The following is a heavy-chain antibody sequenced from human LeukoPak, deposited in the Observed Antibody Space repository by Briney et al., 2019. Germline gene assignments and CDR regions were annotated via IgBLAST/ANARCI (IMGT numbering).Heavy chain of an antibody. V-gene: IGHV3-23*01. CDR2: ITVSGGDT. J-gene: IGHJ4*02. D-gene: IGHD1-1*01. CDR3: AQARGDTNWTFDY. Sequence: PGGSLRLSCAASGFTFSNSAMSWVRQAPGKGLEWVSVITVSGGDTQSAASVKGRFTFSRDNSRNTLYLQMNSLRADDTAIYYCAQARGDTNWTFDYWGQGALVTVSS. CDR1: GFTFSNSA.